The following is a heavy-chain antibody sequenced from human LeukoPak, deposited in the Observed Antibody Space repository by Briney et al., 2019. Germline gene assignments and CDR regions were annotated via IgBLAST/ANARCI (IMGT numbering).Heavy chain of an antibody. D-gene: IGHD6-13*01. J-gene: IGHJ6*03. Sequence: GASVKVSCKASGYTFTDYTVHWVRQALGQGLEWMGCINPYSGGTNYAQKFQGRVTVTRDTSISTAYMELSRLRSDDTAVYYCASHSSMDVWGKGTTVTVSS. V-gene: IGHV1-2*02. CDR2: INPYSGGT. CDR1: GYTFTDYT. CDR3: ASHSSMDV.